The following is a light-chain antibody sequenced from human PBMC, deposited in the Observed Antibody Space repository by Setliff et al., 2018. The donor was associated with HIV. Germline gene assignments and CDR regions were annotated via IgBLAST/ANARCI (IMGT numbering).Light chain of an antibody. CDR3: CSYAGSYTLGV. CDR1: SSDVGSYNL. Sequence: QSALTQPASVSGSPGQSITISCTGTSSDVGSYNLVSWYQQHPGKAPKLMIYEVIKRPSGVSNRFSGSKSGNTASLTISGLQAEDEADYYCCSYAGSYTLGVFGTGTRSPS. J-gene: IGLJ1*01. V-gene: IGLV2-23*02. CDR2: EVI.